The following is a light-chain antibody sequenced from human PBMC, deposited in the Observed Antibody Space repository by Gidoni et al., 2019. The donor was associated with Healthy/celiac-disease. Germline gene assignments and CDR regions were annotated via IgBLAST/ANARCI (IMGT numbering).Light chain of an antibody. CDR2: GAS. J-gene: IGKJ2*01. CDR3: QQYGSSPYT. Sequence: EIVLTQSPGTLSLSPGERATFSCRASQSVSSSYLAWYQQKPGQAPRLLIYGASSRATGIPDRFSGSGFGTDFTLNISRLEPEDFAVYYCQQYGSSPYTFGQGTKLEIK. V-gene: IGKV3-20*01. CDR1: QSVSSSY.